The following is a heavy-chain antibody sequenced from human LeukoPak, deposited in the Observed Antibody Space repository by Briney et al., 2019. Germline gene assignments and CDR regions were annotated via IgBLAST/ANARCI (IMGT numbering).Heavy chain of an antibody. Sequence: QAGGSLRLSCAASGFTFSSYAMSWVRQAPGKGLEWVSAISGSGGSTYYADSVKGRFTISRDNSKNTLYLQMNSLRAEDTAVYYCARARYYYDSSGYSYFDYWGQGTLVTVSS. CDR3: ARARYYYDSSGYSYFDY. J-gene: IGHJ4*02. CDR1: GFTFSSYA. D-gene: IGHD3-22*01. CDR2: ISGSGGST. V-gene: IGHV3-23*01.